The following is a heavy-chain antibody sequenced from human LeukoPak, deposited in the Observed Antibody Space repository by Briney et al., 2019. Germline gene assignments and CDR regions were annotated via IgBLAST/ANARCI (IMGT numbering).Heavy chain of an antibody. CDR2: IGDRGDIT. CDR3: AKEWLQHTKRTDH. J-gene: IGHJ4*02. D-gene: IGHD5-24*01. CDR1: GFTLTRHA. V-gene: IGHV3-23*01. Sequence: GGSLRLSCAASGFTLTRHAMSWVRQPPGKGLEWVSVIGDRGDITYYADSVKGRFTISRDTSTNTVFLQMNSLGLDDTAVYYCAKEWLQHTKRTDHWGQGTLVTVSS.